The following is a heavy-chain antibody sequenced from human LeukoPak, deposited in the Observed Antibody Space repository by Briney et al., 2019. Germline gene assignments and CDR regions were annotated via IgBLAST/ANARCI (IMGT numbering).Heavy chain of an antibody. Sequence: PGGSLRLSCAASGFTFSSYAMSWVRQAPGKGLEWVSAISGSGGSTYYADSVKGRFTISRDNSKNTLYLQMGSLRAEDMAVYYCARDKTAAFDYWGQGTLVTVSS. J-gene: IGHJ4*02. D-gene: IGHD1-1*01. CDR3: ARDKTAAFDY. CDR2: ISGSGGST. CDR1: GFTFSSYA. V-gene: IGHV3-23*01.